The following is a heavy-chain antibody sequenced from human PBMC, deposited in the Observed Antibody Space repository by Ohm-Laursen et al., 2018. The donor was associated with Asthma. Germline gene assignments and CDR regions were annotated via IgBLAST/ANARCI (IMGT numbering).Heavy chain of an antibody. J-gene: IGHJ4*02. Sequence: SLRLSCAAPGFTFSSYGMHWVRQAPGKGLEWVAIIWYDGSNKYYAESVEGRFTISRDNSKSTLYLQMNSLRAEDTAVYYCARDGPPLLRYFDWPLDYWGQGTLVTVSS. V-gene: IGHV3-33*01. CDR1: GFTFSSYG. CDR3: ARDGPPLLRYFDWPLDY. D-gene: IGHD3-9*01. CDR2: IWYDGSNK.